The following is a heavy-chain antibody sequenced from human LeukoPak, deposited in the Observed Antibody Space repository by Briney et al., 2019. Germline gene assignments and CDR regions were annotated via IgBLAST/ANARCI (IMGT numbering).Heavy chain of an antibody. CDR1: GFTFSTSA. D-gene: IGHD4-17*01. J-gene: IGHJ5*02. Sequence: GGSLRLSCAASGFTFSTSAMNWVRQAPGKGLEWVSAISHSGDGTYYTDSVKGRFTTSRDNSKNMLYLQTNSLRAEDTALYYCTKDPNGDYIGAFDPWGQGTLVTVSS. CDR3: TKDPNGDYIGAFDP. V-gene: IGHV3-23*01. CDR2: ISHSGDGT.